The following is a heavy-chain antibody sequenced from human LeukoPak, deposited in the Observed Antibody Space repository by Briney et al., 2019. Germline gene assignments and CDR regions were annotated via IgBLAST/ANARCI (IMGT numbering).Heavy chain of an antibody. CDR1: GGSISTYY. D-gene: IGHD2-2*01. CDR2: VYYTGST. V-gene: IGHV4-59*08. J-gene: IGHJ5*02. CDR3: ARRLAPAEIDP. Sequence: SSETLSLTCTVSGGSISTYYWSWIRQSPGKGLEWIGYVYYTGSTNYNPSLKSRVTISVGTSKNQFSLKLSSVTAADTAVYYCARRLAPAEIDPWGQGTLVPVSS.